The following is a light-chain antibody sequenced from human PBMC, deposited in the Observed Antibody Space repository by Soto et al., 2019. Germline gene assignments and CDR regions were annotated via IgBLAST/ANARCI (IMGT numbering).Light chain of an antibody. CDR1: RGIYNY. CDR3: QQSYNAPIT. J-gene: IGKJ5*01. V-gene: IGKV1-27*01. CDR2: AAS. Sequence: DVQVTQSPASLSASIGDRVNISCRTSRGIYNYLAWYQQKPGQVPKLLINAASSLQSGVPSRFSGSGSGTDFTLTISSLQPEDFATYYCQQSYNAPITFGQGTRLEIK.